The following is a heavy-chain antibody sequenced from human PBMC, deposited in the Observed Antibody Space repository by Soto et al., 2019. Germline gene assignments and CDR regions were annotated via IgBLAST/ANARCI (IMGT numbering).Heavy chain of an antibody. J-gene: IGHJ4*02. D-gene: IGHD1-7*01. Sequence: DSVKVSCKVSGYTLTELSVHWVRQAPGKGLERMGGFDPEDGETIYAQKFQGRVTMTTDTSTSTAYMELRSLRSDDTAVYYCARDQGLNYGYLCLSLDSLGQGTLDIVSS. CDR3: ARDQGLNYGYLCLSLDS. CDR1: GYTLTELS. CDR2: FDPEDGET. V-gene: IGHV1-24*01.